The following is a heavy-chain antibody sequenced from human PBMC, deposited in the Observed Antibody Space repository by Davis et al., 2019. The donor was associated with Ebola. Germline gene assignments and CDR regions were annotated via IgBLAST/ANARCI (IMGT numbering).Heavy chain of an antibody. V-gene: IGHV3-33*08. CDR1: GFTFSSYS. J-gene: IGHJ4*02. Sequence: GESLKISCAASGFTFSSYSMNWVRQAPDKGLEWVAVIWYDGSRKYYGDSVKGRFTISRDNSNNLLYLQMNSLRAEDTAVYYCARGRWLQSYYFDYWGQGTLVTVSS. CDR2: IWYDGSRK. CDR3: ARGRWLQSYYFDY. D-gene: IGHD5-24*01.